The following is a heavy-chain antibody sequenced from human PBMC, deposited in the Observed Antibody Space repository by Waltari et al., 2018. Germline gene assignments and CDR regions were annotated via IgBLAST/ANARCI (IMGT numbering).Heavy chain of an antibody. D-gene: IGHD6-19*01. CDR3: AREYWYSSGWLLGPDYYYYGMDV. Sequence: QVQLVQSGAEVKKPGASVKVSCKASGYTFTSYDINWVRQATGQGLEWLGGMNPNSGNTGYAQKFQGRVTMTRNTSISTAYMELSSLRSEDTAVYYCAREYWYSSGWLLGPDYYYYGMDVWGQGTTVTVSS. J-gene: IGHJ6*02. CDR2: MNPNSGNT. V-gene: IGHV1-8*01. CDR1: GYTFTSYD.